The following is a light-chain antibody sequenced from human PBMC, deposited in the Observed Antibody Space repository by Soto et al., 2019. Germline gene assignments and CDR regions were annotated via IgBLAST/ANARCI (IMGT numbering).Light chain of an antibody. Sequence: QSALTQPPSASGSPGQSVTISCTGTSSDVGTYDYVSWFQQHPGKAPKLVIYEVNKRPSGVPDRFSGSKSGNTASLTVSGLQGEDEADYFCCSYAGGYTYLFGTGTKVTVL. CDR1: SSDVGTYDY. CDR2: EVN. V-gene: IGLV2-8*01. J-gene: IGLJ1*01. CDR3: CSYAGGYTYL.